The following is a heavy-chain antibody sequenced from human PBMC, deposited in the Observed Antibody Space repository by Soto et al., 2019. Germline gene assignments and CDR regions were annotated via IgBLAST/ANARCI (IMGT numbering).Heavy chain of an antibody. V-gene: IGHV3-7*01. D-gene: IGHD2-15*01. CDR3: ARDGSWDIVVVVAAEIDAFDI. CDR1: GFTFSSYW. CDR2: IKQDGSEK. Sequence: GGSLRLSCAASGFTFSSYWMSWVRQAPGKGLEWVANIKQDGSEKYYVDSVKGRFTISRDNAKNSLYLQMNSLRAEDTAVYYCARDGSWDIVVVVAAEIDAFDIWGQGTMVTVSS. J-gene: IGHJ3*02.